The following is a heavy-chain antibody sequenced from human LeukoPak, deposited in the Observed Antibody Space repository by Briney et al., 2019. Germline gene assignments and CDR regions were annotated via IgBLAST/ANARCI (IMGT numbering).Heavy chain of an antibody. J-gene: IGHJ6*02. CDR3: ARSADSSSWYLPDYYYGMDV. D-gene: IGHD6-13*01. Sequence: ASVKVSCKASGYTFSNFDLNWVRQATGQGLEWVGYMNPNSGYTAYAQKFQGRVTITRDTSISTAYMELSSLRSEDTAVYYCARSADSSSWYLPDYYYGMDVWGQGTTVTVSS. CDR2: MNPNSGYT. V-gene: IGHV1-8*03. CDR1: GYTFSNFD.